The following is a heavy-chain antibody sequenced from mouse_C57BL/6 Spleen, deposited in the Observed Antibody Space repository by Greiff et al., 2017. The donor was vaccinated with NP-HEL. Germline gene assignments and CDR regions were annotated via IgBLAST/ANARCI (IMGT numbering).Heavy chain of an antibody. Sequence: VQLQQSGAELAKPGASVKLSCKASGYTFTSYWMHWVKQRPGQGLEWIGYINPSSGYTKYNQKFKDKATLTADKSSSTAYMQLSSLTYEDSAVYYFFMVTTGDWYFDVWGTGTTVTVSS. J-gene: IGHJ1*03. CDR1: GYTFTSYW. CDR2: INPSSGYT. D-gene: IGHD2-2*01. CDR3: FMVTTGDWYFDV. V-gene: IGHV1-7*01.